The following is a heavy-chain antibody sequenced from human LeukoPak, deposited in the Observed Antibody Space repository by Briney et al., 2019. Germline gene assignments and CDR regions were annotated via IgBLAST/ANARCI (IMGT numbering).Heavy chain of an antibody. Sequence: GASVKVSCKASGYTFTSHYMHWVRQAPGQGLEWMGIINPSGGSTSYAQKFQGRVTMTRDMSTSTVYMELSSLRSEDTAVYYCARESLAAAGMSANFDYWGQGTLVTVSS. CDR2: INPSGGST. D-gene: IGHD6-13*01. CDR1: GYTFTSHY. V-gene: IGHV1-46*01. CDR3: ARESLAAAGMSANFDY. J-gene: IGHJ4*02.